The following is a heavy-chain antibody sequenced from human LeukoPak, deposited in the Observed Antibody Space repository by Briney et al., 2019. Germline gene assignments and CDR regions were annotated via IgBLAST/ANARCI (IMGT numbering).Heavy chain of an antibody. CDR1: GGSISSYY. V-gene: IGHV4-4*07. Sequence: PSETLSLTCTVSGGSISSYYWSWIRQPAGKGLEWIGRIYTSGSTNYNPSLKSRVTMSVDTSKNQFSLKLSTVTAADTAVYYCAGGPAEVVVASTWLSWVYNWFDPWGQGTLVTVSS. J-gene: IGHJ5*02. CDR3: AGGPAEVVVASTWLSWVYNWFDP. D-gene: IGHD2-15*01. CDR2: IYTSGST.